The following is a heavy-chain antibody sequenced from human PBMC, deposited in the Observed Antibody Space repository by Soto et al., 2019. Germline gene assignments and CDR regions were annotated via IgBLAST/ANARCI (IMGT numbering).Heavy chain of an antibody. J-gene: IGHJ6*02. CDR1: GYTFTSYD. CDR2: MNPNSGNT. D-gene: IGHD2-2*01. Sequence: ASVKVSCKASGYTFTSYDINWVRQATGQGLEWMGWMNPNSGNTGYAQKFQGRVTMTRNTSISTAYMELSSLRSEDTAVYYCARGVLGYCRSTSCYYYYGMDVWGQGTTVTVSS. V-gene: IGHV1-8*01. CDR3: ARGVLGYCRSTSCYYYYGMDV.